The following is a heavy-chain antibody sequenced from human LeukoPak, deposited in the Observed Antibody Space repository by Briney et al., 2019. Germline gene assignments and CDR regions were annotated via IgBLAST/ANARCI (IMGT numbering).Heavy chain of an antibody. D-gene: IGHD2-15*01. CDR3: ARDRPIYCSGGSCYLFDY. CDR2: IIPIFGTA. J-gene: IGHJ4*02. Sequence: SVKVSCKASGGTFSSYAISWVRQAPGQGLEWRGGIIPIFGTANYAQKFQGRDTITADKSTSTAYMELSSLRSEDTAVYYCARDRPIYCSGGSCYLFDYWGQGTLVTVSS. V-gene: IGHV1-69*06. CDR1: GGTFSSYA.